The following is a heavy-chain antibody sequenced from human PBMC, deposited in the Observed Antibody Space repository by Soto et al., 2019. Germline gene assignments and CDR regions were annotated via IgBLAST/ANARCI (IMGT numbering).Heavy chain of an antibody. CDR1: GGSISSGGYY. Sequence: QVQLQESGPGLVKPSQTLSLTCSVSGGSISSGGYYWSWIRQHPEKGLEWIGYIYYSGSTNYNPSFKSRVIISVDTSSNRFSLDLRSVTAADTAIYYCARHSASWQWFDYWGQGTLVTVSS. CDR2: IYYSGST. CDR3: ARHSASWQWFDY. J-gene: IGHJ5*01. V-gene: IGHV4-31*03. D-gene: IGHD1-26*01.